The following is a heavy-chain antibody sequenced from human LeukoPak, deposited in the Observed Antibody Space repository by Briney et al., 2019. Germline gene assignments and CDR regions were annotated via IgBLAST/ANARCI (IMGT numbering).Heavy chain of an antibody. D-gene: IGHD2-15*01. CDR2: MSSSDDGR. J-gene: IGHJ4*02. CDR1: GFSFSSYA. V-gene: IGHV3-23*01. Sequence: GGSLRLSCASSGFSFSSYAMSWVRQAPGKGLEWVSAMSSSDDGRYYAASVRGRFTISRDTSRSTLYLQMNSLRAEDAAVYYCAKAPVTSCRGAFCYPFDYWGQGTLVTVSS. CDR3: AKAPVTSCRGAFCYPFDY.